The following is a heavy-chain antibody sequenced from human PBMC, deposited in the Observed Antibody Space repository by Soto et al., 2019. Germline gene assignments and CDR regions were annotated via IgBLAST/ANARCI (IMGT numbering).Heavy chain of an antibody. D-gene: IGHD2-21*02. J-gene: IGHJ4*02. CDR1: GFTFNKYA. CDR3: AKTPGVLTAITSFDH. Sequence: PVGSLRLSCVASGFTFNKYALAWVRQSPGRGLEWVSAISGSGASTYDADSVKGRFTISRDNSNNTLYLQMNSLRAEDTAVYYCAKTPGVLTAITSFDHWDQGTRVTASS. CDR2: ISGSGAST. V-gene: IGHV3-23*01.